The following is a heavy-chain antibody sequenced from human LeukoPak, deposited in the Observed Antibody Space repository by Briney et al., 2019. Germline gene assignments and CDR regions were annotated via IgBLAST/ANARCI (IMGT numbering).Heavy chain of an antibody. D-gene: IGHD5-18*01. V-gene: IGHV3-30*03. CDR1: GFTFSRYG. Sequence: GGSLRLSCAASGFTFSRYGMHWVRQAPGKGLEWVAIISYDGSNKYYADSVKGRVTISRDNSKNTLYLHMNSLRAEDTAVYYCARDPHSRGYSYGSFPVSYAKKHTYYYYYGMDVWGQGTTVTVSS. CDR3: ARDPHSRGYSYGSFPVSYAKKHTYYYYYGMDV. CDR2: ISYDGSNK. J-gene: IGHJ6*02.